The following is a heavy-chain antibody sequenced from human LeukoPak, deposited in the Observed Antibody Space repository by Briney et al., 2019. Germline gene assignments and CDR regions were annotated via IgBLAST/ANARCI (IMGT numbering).Heavy chain of an antibody. D-gene: IGHD6-19*01. CDR1: GYSFTGYY. CDR2: INPISGGT. J-gene: IGHJ4*02. V-gene: IGHV1-2*06. CDR3: ARQVAGTLFYFDY. Sequence: ASVKVSCKASGYSFTGYYLHWVRQAPGQGLEWMGRINPISGGTIYAQKFQGRVTMTRVTSISTVYMELSRLKSDDTAVFYCARQVAGTLFYFDYWGQGALVTVSS.